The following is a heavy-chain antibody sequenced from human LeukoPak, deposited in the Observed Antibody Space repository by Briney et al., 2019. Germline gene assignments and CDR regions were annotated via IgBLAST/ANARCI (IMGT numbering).Heavy chain of an antibody. Sequence: GGTLRLSCAASGFTFSSHGMNWVRQAPGKGLEWVSGIIPSGHTTYYADSVRGRFTISRDNSRNTLYLQMNSLRAEDTAVYYCSELGITMIGGVWGKGTTVTISS. CDR2: IIPSGHTT. D-gene: IGHD3-10*02. V-gene: IGHV3-23*01. J-gene: IGHJ6*04. CDR3: SELGITMIGGV. CDR1: GFTFSSHG.